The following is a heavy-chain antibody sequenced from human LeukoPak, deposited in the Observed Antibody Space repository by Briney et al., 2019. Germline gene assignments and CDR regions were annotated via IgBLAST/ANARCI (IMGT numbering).Heavy chain of an antibody. CDR1: GGSISSYY. Sequence: PSETLSLTCTVSGGSISSYYWSWIRQPPGKGLEWIGYIYCSGSTNYNPSLKSRVTISVDTSKNQFSLKLSSVTAADTAVYYCAREGGSSSWYFDYWGQGTLVTVSS. D-gene: IGHD6-13*01. CDR2: IYCSGST. CDR3: AREGGSSSWYFDY. J-gene: IGHJ4*02. V-gene: IGHV4-59*01.